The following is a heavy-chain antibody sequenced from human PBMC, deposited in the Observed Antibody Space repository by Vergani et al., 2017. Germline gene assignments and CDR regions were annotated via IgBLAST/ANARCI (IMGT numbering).Heavy chain of an antibody. CDR3: VRTDGYIWDY. D-gene: IGHD5-24*01. CDR1: GFTFSSSN. CDR2: ISSTSKTI. J-gene: IGHJ4*02. V-gene: IGHV3-48*01. Sequence: EVQLVESGGGLVQPGGSLRLSCAASGFTFSSSNMNWVRQAPGKGLEWVSSISSTSKTIYYADSVKGRLTISRDNAMNSLYLQMSSLRPDDTAVYYCVRTDGYIWDYWGQGTLVTISS.